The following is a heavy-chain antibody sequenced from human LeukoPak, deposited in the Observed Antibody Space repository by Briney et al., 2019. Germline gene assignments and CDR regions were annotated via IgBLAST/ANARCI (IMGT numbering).Heavy chain of an antibody. CDR1: GFTFSSYA. Sequence: PGGSLRLSCAASGFTFSSYAMSWVRQAPGKGLEWVSAISGSGGSAYYADSVKGRFTISRDNSKNTLYLQMNSLRAEDTAVYYCAKMVAVAGTYFDYWGQGTLVTVSS. J-gene: IGHJ4*02. D-gene: IGHD6-19*01. V-gene: IGHV3-23*01. CDR2: ISGSGGSA. CDR3: AKMVAVAGTYFDY.